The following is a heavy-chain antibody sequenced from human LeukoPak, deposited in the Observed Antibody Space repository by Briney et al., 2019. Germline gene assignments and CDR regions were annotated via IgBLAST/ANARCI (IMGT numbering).Heavy chain of an antibody. J-gene: IGHJ4*02. V-gene: IGHV4-4*02. CDR2: IYHSGST. CDR3: ASSAGSGWYYFDY. CDR1: GGSISSSNW. Sequence: PSETLSLTCAVSGGSISSSNWWSWVRQPPGKGLEWIGEIYHSGSTNYNPSLKSRVTISVDKSKNQFSLKLSSVTAADTAVYYCASSAGSGWYYFDYWGQGTLVTVSS. D-gene: IGHD3-10*01.